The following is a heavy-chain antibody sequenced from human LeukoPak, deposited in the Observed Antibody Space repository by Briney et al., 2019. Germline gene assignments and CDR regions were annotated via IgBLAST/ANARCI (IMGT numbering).Heavy chain of an antibody. V-gene: IGHV3-21*01. J-gene: IGHJ3*02. CDR2: ISSSSSYI. CDR1: GFTFSIYS. Sequence: GSLRRSCAASGFTFSIYSMNCVRQAPGKGLDWVSSISSSSSYIYYADSVRGRFTISRDNAKNSLYLQMNSLRAEDTAVYYCARCLGAIRCAFDIWGQGTMVTVSS. CDR3: ARCLGAIRCAFDI. D-gene: IGHD1-26*01.